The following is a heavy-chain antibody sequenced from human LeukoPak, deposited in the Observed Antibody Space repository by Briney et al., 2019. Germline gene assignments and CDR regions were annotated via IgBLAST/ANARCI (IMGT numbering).Heavy chain of an antibody. CDR2: ISTSGSTI. J-gene: IGHJ4*02. CDR1: GFTFSDYY. Sequence: GGSLRLSCAASGFTFSDYYMTWIRQAPGKGLEWVSYISTSGSTIYYADSVKGRFAISRDNAKNSLYLQMNSLRVEDTAVYYCAKLAKYFYGSETYYFFEHWGQGTPVTASS. CDR3: AKLAKYFYGSETYYFFEH. D-gene: IGHD3-10*01. V-gene: IGHV3-11*04.